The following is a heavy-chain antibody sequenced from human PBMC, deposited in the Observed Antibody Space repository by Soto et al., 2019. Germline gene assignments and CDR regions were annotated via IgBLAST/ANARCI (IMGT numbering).Heavy chain of an antibody. CDR2: IWYDGSNK. D-gene: IGHD3-3*01. V-gene: IGHV3-33*01. CDR3: ARDSLGPYYDFWSGYRPSHAFDI. J-gene: IGHJ3*02. Sequence: QVQLVESGGGVVQPGRSLRLSCAASGFTFSSYGMHWVRQAPGKGLEWVAVIWYDGSNKYYADSVKGRFTISRDNSKNTLYLQMNSLRAEDTAVYYCARDSLGPYYDFWSGYRPSHAFDICGQGTMVTVSS. CDR1: GFTFSSYG.